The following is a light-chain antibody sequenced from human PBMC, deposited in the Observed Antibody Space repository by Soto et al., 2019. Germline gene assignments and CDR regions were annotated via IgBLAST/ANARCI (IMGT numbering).Light chain of an antibody. CDR3: ISHVGHSNV. CDR1: SSDVGGSDY. CDR2: DVS. Sequence: QSALTQPPSASGSPGQSVTISCTGTSSDVGGSDYVSWYQHHPGKAPKLMIYDVSKRPSGVPDRFSGSKSGNMASLTVSGLQADDAADYYCISHVGHSNVFGTGTKLTVL. J-gene: IGLJ1*01. V-gene: IGLV2-8*01.